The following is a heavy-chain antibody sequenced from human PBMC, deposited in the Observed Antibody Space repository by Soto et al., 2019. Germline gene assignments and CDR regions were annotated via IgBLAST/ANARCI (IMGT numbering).Heavy chain of an antibody. D-gene: IGHD3-22*01. CDR3: AHSRVDYYDSSGYYYEFCQACYAFDI. CDR2: IYWNDDK. CDR1: GFSLSTSGVG. Sequence: SGPTLVNPTQTLTLTCTFSGFSLSTSGVGVGWIRQPSGKALEWLALIYWNDDKRYSPSLKSRLTITKDTSKNQVVLTMTNMDPVDTATYYCAHSRVDYYDSSGYYYEFCQACYAFDIWGQGTMVTVSS. J-gene: IGHJ3*02. V-gene: IGHV2-5*01.